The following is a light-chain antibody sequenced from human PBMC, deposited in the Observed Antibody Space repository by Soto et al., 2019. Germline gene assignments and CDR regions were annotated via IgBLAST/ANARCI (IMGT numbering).Light chain of an antibody. CDR3: QRYNNWPLT. Sequence: IVMPQSPATLSVSPGERATLSCRASQSVSSNLAWYQHKPGQTPRLLIYDTSARATGVPARFSGSRSGPEFTLTINSLQSEDFAIYYCQRYNNWPLTSGGGANVDIK. V-gene: IGKV3-15*01. CDR2: DTS. J-gene: IGKJ4*01. CDR1: QSVSSN.